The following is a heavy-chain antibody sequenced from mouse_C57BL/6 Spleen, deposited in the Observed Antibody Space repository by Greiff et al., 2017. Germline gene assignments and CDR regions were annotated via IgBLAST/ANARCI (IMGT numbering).Heavy chain of an antibody. J-gene: IGHJ4*01. Sequence: QVQLQQPGAELVKPGASVKLSCKASGYTFTSYWMHWVKQRPGQGLEWIGMIHPNSGSTNYNEKFKSKATLTVDKSSSTAYMQLSCLTSEDSAVYCWAKDGRGYAMDYWGQGTSVTVSS. V-gene: IGHV1-64*01. CDR2: IHPNSGST. CDR1: GYTFTSYW. CDR3: AKDGRGYAMDY.